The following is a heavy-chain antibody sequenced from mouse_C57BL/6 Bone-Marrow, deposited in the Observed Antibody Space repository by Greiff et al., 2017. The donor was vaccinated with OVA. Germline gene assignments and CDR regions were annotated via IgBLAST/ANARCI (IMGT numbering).Heavy chain of an antibody. CDR3: ARLGIRLRSY. D-gene: IGHD1-1*01. CDR1: GYTFTSYW. CDR2: IHPNSGST. Sequence: QVQLQQPGAELVKPGASVKLSCKASGYTFTSYWMHWVKQRPGQGLEWIGMIHPNSGSTKYNEKFKSKATLTVDKSSSTAYMQLSSLTSEDSAVYYCARLGIRLRSYWGQGTLVTVSA. V-gene: IGHV1-64*01. J-gene: IGHJ3*01.